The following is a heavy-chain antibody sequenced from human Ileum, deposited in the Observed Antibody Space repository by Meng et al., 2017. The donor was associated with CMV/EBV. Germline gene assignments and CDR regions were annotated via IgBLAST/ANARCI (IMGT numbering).Heavy chain of an antibody. D-gene: IGHD5-12*01. J-gene: IGHJ4*02. CDR2: IGTSGTT. Sequence: LSCAAYGFTFSSFDMGWVRQAPGKGLEWVSLIGTSGTTYYADSVKGRFTISRDNSKTTLYLQMNSLSAEDTAVYYCAKRGSGYRYDYWGQGTLVTVSS. V-gene: IGHV3-23*01. CDR3: AKRGSGYRYDY. CDR1: GFTFSSFD.